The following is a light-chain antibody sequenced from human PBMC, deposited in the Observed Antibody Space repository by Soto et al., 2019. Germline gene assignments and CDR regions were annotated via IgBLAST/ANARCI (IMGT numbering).Light chain of an antibody. V-gene: IGLV2-14*01. J-gene: IGLJ2*01. CDR2: AVN. Sequence: QSALTQPASVSGSPGQSITISCTGANSDVGRCNFVSWYQQHPGKAPKFIISAVNNRPSGVSNRFSASKSGNTASLTISGLQAEDEADYYCSSNASDNTVVFGGGTKLTVL. CDR3: SSNASDNTVV. CDR1: NSDVGRCNF.